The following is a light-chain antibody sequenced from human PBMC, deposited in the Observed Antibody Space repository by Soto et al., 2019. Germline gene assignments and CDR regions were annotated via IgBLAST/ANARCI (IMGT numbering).Light chain of an antibody. CDR2: WAS. CDR3: QQYYRSPLP. J-gene: IGKJ4*01. CDR1: QSVLYSSDSNNY. Sequence: DIVMTQSPDSLAVYLGERATLNCKSSQSVLYSSDSNNYLAWYQQKPGQPPKLIIYWASFRESGVPDRFIGSGSGTDFTLTISSLQAEDVAVYYCQQYYRSPLPFGGGTKVEIK. V-gene: IGKV4-1*01.